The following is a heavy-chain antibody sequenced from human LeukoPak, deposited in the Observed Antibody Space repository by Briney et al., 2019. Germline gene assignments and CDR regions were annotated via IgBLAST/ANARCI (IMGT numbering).Heavy chain of an antibody. CDR2: ISAYNGNT. D-gene: IGHD3-10*01. CDR1: GYTFNIYG. CDR3: ARMRHSKAGKYFDY. J-gene: IGHJ4*02. Sequence: ASVKVSSKASGYTFNIYGISWVRQAPGQGLEWMGWISAYNGNTNYAQKLQGRVTMTTDTSTSTAYMELRSLRSDDTAVYYCARMRHSKAGKYFDYWGRGTLVTVSS. V-gene: IGHV1-18*01.